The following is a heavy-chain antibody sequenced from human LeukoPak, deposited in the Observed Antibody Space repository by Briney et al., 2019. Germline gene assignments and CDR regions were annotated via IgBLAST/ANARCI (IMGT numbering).Heavy chain of an antibody. J-gene: IGHJ4*02. V-gene: IGHV1-69*13. CDR3: ATSSGSYYYDY. CDR1: GGTFSSYA. D-gene: IGHD1-26*01. Sequence: ASVKASCKASGGTFSSYAISWVRQAPGQGLEWMGGIIPIFGTANYAQKFQGRVTITADESTSTAYMELSSLRSEDTAVYYCATSSGSYYYDYWGQGTLVTVSS. CDR2: IIPIFGTA.